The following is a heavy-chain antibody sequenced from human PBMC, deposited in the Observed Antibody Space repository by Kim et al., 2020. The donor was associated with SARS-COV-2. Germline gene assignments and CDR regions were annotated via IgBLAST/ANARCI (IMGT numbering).Heavy chain of an antibody. CDR1: GYTFTSYD. CDR3: ARADRGIVGATVYYFDY. CDR2: MNPNSGNT. D-gene: IGHD1-26*01. Sequence: ASVKVSCKASGYTFTSYDINWVRQATGQGLEWMGWMNPNSGNTGYAQKFQGRVTMTRNTSISTAYMELSSLRSEDTAVYYCARADRGIVGATVYYFDYWGQGTLGTVSS. V-gene: IGHV1-8*02. J-gene: IGHJ4*02.